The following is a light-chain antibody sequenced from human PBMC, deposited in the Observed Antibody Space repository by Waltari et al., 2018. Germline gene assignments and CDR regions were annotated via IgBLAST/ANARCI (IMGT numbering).Light chain of an antibody. J-gene: IGLJ3*02. CDR1: SSNIGSNS. V-gene: IGLV1-44*01. Sequence: QSVLTQPPSASGPPGQRVSFSCSVTSSNIGSNSVNWYQHLPGPAPKLLIHTNNQRPSGVPDRFSGSKSGTSASLAISGLRSEDEADYFCAAWDDSLDVWVFGGGTKLTVL. CDR2: TNN. CDR3: AAWDDSLDVWV.